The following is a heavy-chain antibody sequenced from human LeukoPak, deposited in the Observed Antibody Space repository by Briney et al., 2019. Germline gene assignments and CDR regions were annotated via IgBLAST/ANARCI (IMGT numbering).Heavy chain of an antibody. CDR1: GFTFSDYY. D-gene: IGHD1-26*01. V-gene: IGHV3-11*04. CDR3: ARDEPSGSVVDY. J-gene: IGHJ4*02. CDR2: ISSSGSTI. Sequence: GGSLRLSCAASGFTFSDYYMSWIRQAPGKGLEWVSYISSSGSTIYYADSVKGRFTISRDNAKKTLFLQMNSLTVEDTAVYYCARDEPSGSVVDYWGQGALVTVSS.